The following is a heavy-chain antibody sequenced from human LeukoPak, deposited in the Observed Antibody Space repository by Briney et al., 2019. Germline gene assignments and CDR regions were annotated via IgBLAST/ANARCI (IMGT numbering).Heavy chain of an antibody. D-gene: IGHD2-2*01. CDR2: INHSGST. CDR1: GGSFSGYY. CDR3: ARGPSIVVVPAAIGLDY. J-gene: IGHJ4*02. Sequence: SETLSLTCAVYGGSFSGYYWSWIRQPPGKGLEWIGEINHSGSTNYNPSLKSRVTISVDTSKNQFSLKLSSVTAADTAVYYCARGPSIVVVPAAIGLDYWGQGTLVTVS. V-gene: IGHV4-34*01.